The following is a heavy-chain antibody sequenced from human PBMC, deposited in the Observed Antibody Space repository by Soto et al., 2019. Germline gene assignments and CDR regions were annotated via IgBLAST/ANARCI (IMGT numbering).Heavy chain of an antibody. J-gene: IGHJ4*02. CDR3: ARALVLPYHFDY. V-gene: IGHV3-9*01. Sequence: GGSLRLSCAASGFTFDDYAMHWVRQAPGKGLEWVSGISWNSGSIGYADSVTGRFTISRDNAKNSLFLQMNSLRGEDTAVFYCARALVLPYHFDYWGQGTPVTVSS. CDR2: ISWNSGSI. CDR1: GFTFDDYA. D-gene: IGHD6-6*01.